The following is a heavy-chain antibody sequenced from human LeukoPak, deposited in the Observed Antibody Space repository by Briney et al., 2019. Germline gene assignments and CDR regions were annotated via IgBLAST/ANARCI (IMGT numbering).Heavy chain of an antibody. CDR2: VWYDGSNK. Sequence: GGSLRLSCAASGFSFSSHGMHWVRQAPGKGLEWVAVVWYDGSNKYYADSVKGRFTISGDNSKNTLYLQMNSLRAEDTAVYYCVRDLNGMDVWGQGTTVTVSS. V-gene: IGHV3-33*01. CDR1: GFSFSSHG. CDR3: VRDLNGMDV. J-gene: IGHJ6*02.